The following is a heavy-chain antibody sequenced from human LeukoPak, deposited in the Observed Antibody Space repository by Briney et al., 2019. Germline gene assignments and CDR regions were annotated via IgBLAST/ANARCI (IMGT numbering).Heavy chain of an antibody. CDR1: GFTFSDYY. CDR3: AGAPHYSNYGPYYYGMDV. Sequence: GGSLRLSCAASGFTFSDYYMSWISQAPGKGREWVSYISSSSSYTNYADSVKGRFTISRDNAKNSLYLQMNSLRAEDTAVYYCAGAPHYSNYGPYYYGMDVWGQGTTVTVSS. J-gene: IGHJ6*02. D-gene: IGHD4-11*01. CDR2: ISSSSSYT. V-gene: IGHV3-11*06.